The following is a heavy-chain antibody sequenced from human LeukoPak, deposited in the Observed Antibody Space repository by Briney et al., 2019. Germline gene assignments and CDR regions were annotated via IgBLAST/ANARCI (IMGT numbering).Heavy chain of an antibody. CDR2: IYTSGAT. CDR3: ARGGAYSKSHYLYYQFMDV. CDR1: GDSVDGFY. J-gene: IGHJ6*03. V-gene: IGHV4-4*07. Sequence: SETLSLTCTVFGDSVDGFYWSWIRQAAGKGPEWLGRIYTSGATNCYPSLKSRVSMSIDTSKNQLSLKLSSVTAADTAVYYCARGGAYSKSHYLYYQFMDVWGKGTTVTVSS. D-gene: IGHD4-11*01.